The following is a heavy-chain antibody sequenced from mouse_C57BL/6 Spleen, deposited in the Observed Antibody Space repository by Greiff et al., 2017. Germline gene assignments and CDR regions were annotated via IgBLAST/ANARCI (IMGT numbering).Heavy chain of an antibody. CDR1: GYSFTGYY. V-gene: IGHV1-42*01. CDR3: ARSLDYAMDY. Sequence: VHLKQSGPELVKPGASVKISCKASGYSFTGYYMNWVKQSPEKSLEWIGEINPSTGGTTYNQKFKAKATLTVDKSSSTAYMQLKSLTSEDSAVYYCARSLDYAMDYWGQGTSVTVSS. J-gene: IGHJ4*01. CDR2: INPSTGGT.